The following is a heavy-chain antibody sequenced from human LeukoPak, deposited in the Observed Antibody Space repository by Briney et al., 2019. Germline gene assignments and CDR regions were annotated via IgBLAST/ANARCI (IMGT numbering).Heavy chain of an antibody. CDR1: GFTFRSYS. V-gene: IGHV3-21*01. J-gene: IGHJ4*02. D-gene: IGHD3-9*01. CDR3: ARDGYFEWSSGILTGYSYYFDY. CDR2: TSSSSSYI. Sequence: GGSLRLSCAASGFTFRSYSMNWVRQARGKGLEWVSSTSSSSSYIYYADSVKGRFTISRDNAKNSLYLQMNSLRAEDTAVYYCARDGYFEWSSGILTGYSYYFDYWGQGTLVTVSS.